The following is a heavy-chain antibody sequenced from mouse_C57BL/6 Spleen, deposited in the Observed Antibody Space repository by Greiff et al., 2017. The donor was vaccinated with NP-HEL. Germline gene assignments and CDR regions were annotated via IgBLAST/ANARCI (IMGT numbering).Heavy chain of an antibody. Sequence: EVQLQQSGPELVKPGASVKISCKASGYTFTDYYMNWVKQSPGQSLEWIGDINPNNGGTSYNQKFKGKATLTVDKSSSTAYMELRSLTSEDSAVYYCARPYYYGSLAWFAYWGQGTLVTVSA. CDR1: GYTFTDYY. D-gene: IGHD1-1*01. CDR3: ARPYYYGSLAWFAY. V-gene: IGHV1-26*01. CDR2: INPNNGGT. J-gene: IGHJ3*01.